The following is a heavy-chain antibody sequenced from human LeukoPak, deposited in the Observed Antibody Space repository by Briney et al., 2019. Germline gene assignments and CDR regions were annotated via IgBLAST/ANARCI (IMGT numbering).Heavy chain of an antibody. V-gene: IGHV1-46*01. D-gene: IGHD6-19*01. Sequence: ASVKVSCKACRYTFTSYYMHWVRQAPGQGLEWMGIINPSGGSTSYAQKFQGRVTMTRDTSTSTVYMELSSLRSEDTAVYYCARVEYSSGWYDYWGQGTLVTVSS. J-gene: IGHJ4*02. CDR1: RYTFTSYY. CDR3: ARVEYSSGWYDY. CDR2: INPSGGST.